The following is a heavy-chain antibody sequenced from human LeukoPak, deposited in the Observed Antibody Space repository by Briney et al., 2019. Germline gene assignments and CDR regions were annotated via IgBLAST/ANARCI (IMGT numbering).Heavy chain of an antibody. CDR1: GFTVSSNY. V-gene: IGHV3-53*01. CDR2: IYANGNT. J-gene: IGHJ6*02. Sequence: GGSLRLSCAAPGFTVSSNYMSWVRQAPGKGLEWVSVIYANGNTYYADPVKGRFTISRDNSKNILYLQMNSLRAEDTAVYYCGRGPKAGGPHHDMDVWGRGTTVTVSS. CDR3: GRGPKAGGPHHDMDV. D-gene: IGHD2-15*01.